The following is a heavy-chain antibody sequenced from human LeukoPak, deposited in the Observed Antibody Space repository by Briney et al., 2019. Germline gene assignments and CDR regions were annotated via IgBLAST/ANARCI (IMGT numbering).Heavy chain of an antibody. D-gene: IGHD6-13*01. J-gene: IGHJ5*02. Sequence: GGSLRLSSAASGFTVGNNYMNWVRQAPGKGLEWISLIYSGGRTHYADSVKGRFTISRDNSKNTLYLQMNNVRAEDTAVYYCARDGAAAASGTCAWRRGTLVTVSS. V-gene: IGHV3-53*01. CDR2: IYSGGRT. CDR3: ARDGAAAASGTCA. CDR1: GFTVGNNY.